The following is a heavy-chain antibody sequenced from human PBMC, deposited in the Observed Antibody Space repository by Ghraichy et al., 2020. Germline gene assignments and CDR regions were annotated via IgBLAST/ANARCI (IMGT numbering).Heavy chain of an antibody. J-gene: IGHJ4*02. D-gene: IGHD4-23*01. CDR3: ARGSPGGYGGNLDY. Sequence: GGSLRLSCAASGFTFSSYSMNWVRQAPGKGLEWVSYISSSSSTIYYADSVKGRFTISRDNAKNSLYLQMNSLRDEDTAVYYCARGSPGGYGGNLDYWGQGTLVTVSS. CDR1: GFTFSSYS. V-gene: IGHV3-48*02. CDR2: ISSSSSTI.